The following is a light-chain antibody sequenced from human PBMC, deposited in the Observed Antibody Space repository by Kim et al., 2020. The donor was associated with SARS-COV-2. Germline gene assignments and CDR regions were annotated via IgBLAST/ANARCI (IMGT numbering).Light chain of an antibody. V-gene: IGLV2-14*03. CDR3: SSYTSSSTLV. J-gene: IGLJ2*01. CDR1: SSDVGGYNY. Sequence: QSVLTQPASVSGSPGQSITISCTGTSSDVGGYNYVSWYQQHPDKAPKLMIYDVSDRPSGVSNRFSGSKSGNTASLTISGLQVEDEADYYCSSYTSSSTLVFGGGTQLTVL. CDR2: DVS.